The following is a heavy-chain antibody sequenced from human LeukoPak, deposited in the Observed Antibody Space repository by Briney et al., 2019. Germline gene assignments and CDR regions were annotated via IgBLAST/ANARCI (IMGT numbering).Heavy chain of an antibody. V-gene: IGHV3-11*01. CDR3: VKDQRAVAATSLDQ. Sequence: GGSLRLSCAASGFTFSDYYMSWIRQAPGKGLEWVSYISGSGSTIYYADSVKGRFTISRDNAKNSLYLQMNSLRVEDTALYYCVKDQRAVAATSLDQWGQGTLVTVSS. D-gene: IGHD6-19*01. CDR2: ISGSGSTI. J-gene: IGHJ4*02. CDR1: GFTFSDYY.